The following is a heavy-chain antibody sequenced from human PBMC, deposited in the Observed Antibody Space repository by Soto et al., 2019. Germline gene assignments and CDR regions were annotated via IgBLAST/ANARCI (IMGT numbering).Heavy chain of an antibody. Sequence: ASVKVSCKASGYTFHNYGVSCVRQAPGQGLEWMGWISAYNGNTNYAQKLQGRVTMTTDTSTSTAYMELRSLRSDDTAVYYCARMVRRYFDWLPDYWGQGTLVTVSS. D-gene: IGHD3-9*01. CDR1: GYTFHNYG. J-gene: IGHJ4*02. CDR3: ARMVRRYFDWLPDY. V-gene: IGHV1-18*01. CDR2: ISAYNGNT.